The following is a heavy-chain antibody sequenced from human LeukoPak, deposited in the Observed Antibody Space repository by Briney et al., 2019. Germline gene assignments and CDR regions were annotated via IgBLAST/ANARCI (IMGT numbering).Heavy chain of an antibody. V-gene: IGHV4-59*12. Sequence: SETLSLTCTVSGGSISSYYWSWIRQLPGKGLEWIGYIYYSGSTNYNPSLKSRVTMSVDTSKNQFSLKLSSVTAADTAVYYCARAMGWHNYFDYWGQGTLVTVSS. J-gene: IGHJ4*02. CDR2: IYYSGST. CDR3: ARAMGWHNYFDY. CDR1: GGSISSYY. D-gene: IGHD3-10*01.